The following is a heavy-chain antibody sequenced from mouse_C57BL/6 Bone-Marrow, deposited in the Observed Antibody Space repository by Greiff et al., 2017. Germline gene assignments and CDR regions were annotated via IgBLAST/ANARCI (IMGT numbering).Heavy chain of an antibody. CDR1: GFSLTSYG. V-gene: IGHV2-2*01. J-gene: IGHJ1*03. D-gene: IGHD2-5*01. CDR3: ARMYYSNYGWYFDV. Sequence: VKLQESGPGLVQPSQSLSITCTVSGFSLTSYGVHWVRQSPGKGLEWLGVIWSGGSTDYNAAFISRLSISKDNSKSQVFFKMNSLQADDTAIYYCARMYYSNYGWYFDVWGTGTTVTVSS. CDR2: IWSGGST.